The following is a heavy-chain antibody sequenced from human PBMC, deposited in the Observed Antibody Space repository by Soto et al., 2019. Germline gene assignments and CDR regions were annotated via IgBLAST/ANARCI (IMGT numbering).Heavy chain of an antibody. D-gene: IGHD3-16*01. Sequence: QVRLQESGPGLVKPSETLFLTCTVSGGSIGAYYWTWIRQPPGMGLEWIGFIYSSGTTYNPSLKSRVIISVDTSKNQFTLKLTSVTGVDTAVYFCARSGLRLGDVEFDPCVRGILVTVSS. V-gene: IGHV4-59*01. CDR1: GGSIGAYY. J-gene: IGHJ5*02. CDR3: ARSGLRLGDVEFDP. CDR2: IYSSGT.